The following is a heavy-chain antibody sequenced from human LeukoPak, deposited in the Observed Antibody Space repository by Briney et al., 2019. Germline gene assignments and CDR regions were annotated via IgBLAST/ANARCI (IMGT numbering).Heavy chain of an antibody. CDR3: ARYFGTTGTPNY. CDR2: IYYSGST. Sequence: SETLSLTCTVSGGSLSSSSYYWGWIRQPPGTGLEWIGSIYYSGSTYYNPSLKSRVTISVDTSKNQFSLKLSSVTAADTAVYYCARYFGTTGTPNYWGQGTLVTVSS. V-gene: IGHV4-39*01. D-gene: IGHD1-1*01. J-gene: IGHJ4*02. CDR1: GGSLSSSSYY.